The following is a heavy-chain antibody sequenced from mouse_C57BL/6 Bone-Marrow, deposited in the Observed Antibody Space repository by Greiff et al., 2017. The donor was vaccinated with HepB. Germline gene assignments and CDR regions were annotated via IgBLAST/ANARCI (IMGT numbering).Heavy chain of an antibody. CDR3: ARLGRYDRRYYAMDY. CDR2: IFPGSGST. Sequence: VQLQQSGPELVKPGASVKISCKASGYTFTDYYINWVKQRPGQGLEWIGWIFPGSGSTYYNEKFKGKATLTVDKSSSTAYMLLSSLTSEDSAVYFCARLGRYDRRYYAMDYWGQGTSVTVSS. D-gene: IGHD2-12*01. J-gene: IGHJ4*01. V-gene: IGHV1-75*01. CDR1: GYTFTDYY.